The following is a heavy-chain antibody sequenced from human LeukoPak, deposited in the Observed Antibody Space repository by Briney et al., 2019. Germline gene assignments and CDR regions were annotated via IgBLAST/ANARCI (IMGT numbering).Heavy chain of an antibody. V-gene: IGHV1-24*01. CDR3: ATEGYSSSWPRGDNWFDP. D-gene: IGHD6-13*01. CDR1: GYTLTELS. CDR2: FDPEDGET. Sequence: ASVKVSCNVSGYTLTELSMHWMRQAPGKGHEWMGGFDPEDGETIYAQKFQGRVTMTEDTSTDTAYMELSSLRSEDTAVYYCATEGYSSSWPRGDNWFDPWGQGTLVPVSS. J-gene: IGHJ5*02.